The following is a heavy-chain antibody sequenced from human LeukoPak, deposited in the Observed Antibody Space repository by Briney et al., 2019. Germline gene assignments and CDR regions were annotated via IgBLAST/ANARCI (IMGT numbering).Heavy chain of an antibody. CDR2: IYYSGST. V-gene: IGHV4-59*01. D-gene: IGHD2-8*01. J-gene: IGHJ4*02. CDR1: GGSISSYY. CDR3: ARYSCPNGVCYYFDY. Sequence: SETLSLTCTVSGGSISSYYWNWIRQPPGKGLEWIGYIYYSGSTKYNPSLKSRVTISVDTPKNQFSLKLSSVTAADTAVYYCARYSCPNGVCYYFDYWGQGTLVTVSS.